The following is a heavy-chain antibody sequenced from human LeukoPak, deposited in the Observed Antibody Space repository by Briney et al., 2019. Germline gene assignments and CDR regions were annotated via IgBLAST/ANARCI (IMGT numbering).Heavy chain of an antibody. Sequence: AGGSLRLSCAASGFTFSDYYMSWIRQAPGKGLEWVSYISSSGSTIYYADSVKGRFTISRDNSKNMLYLQMNSLRAEDTAVYYCAKDKGRKYYDSSGYPYFDYWGQGTLVTVSS. J-gene: IGHJ4*02. D-gene: IGHD3-22*01. CDR3: AKDKGRKYYDSSGYPYFDY. CDR1: GFTFSDYY. CDR2: ISSSGSTI. V-gene: IGHV3-11*01.